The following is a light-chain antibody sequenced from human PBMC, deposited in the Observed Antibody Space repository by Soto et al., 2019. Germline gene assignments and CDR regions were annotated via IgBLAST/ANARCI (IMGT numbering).Light chain of an antibody. J-gene: IGKJ4*01. V-gene: IGKV3-15*01. CDR1: QSVSSN. CDR3: QQYNNWPLT. Sequence: EIVMTQSPATLSVSPGERATLSCRASQSVSSNLAWYQQTPGQAPRLLIYGASTRTTGIPARFSGSGSGTEFTLTISSLHSEDVALYYCQQYNNWPLTFGGGTKVEIK. CDR2: GAS.